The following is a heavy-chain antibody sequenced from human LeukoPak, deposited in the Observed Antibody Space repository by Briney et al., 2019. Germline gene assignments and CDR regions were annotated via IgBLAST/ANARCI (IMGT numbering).Heavy chain of an antibody. CDR1: GITFSSYA. V-gene: IGHV3-23*01. D-gene: IGHD3-22*01. Sequence: GGSLRLSCAASGITFSSYAMSWVRQAPGKGLEWVSAISGRGGSTYYADSVKGRFTISRDNSKNTLYLQMNSLRAEDTAVYYCAKERRAKADYYDSSGYYYWGQGTLATVSS. CDR2: ISGRGGST. J-gene: IGHJ4*02. CDR3: AKERRAKADYYDSSGYYY.